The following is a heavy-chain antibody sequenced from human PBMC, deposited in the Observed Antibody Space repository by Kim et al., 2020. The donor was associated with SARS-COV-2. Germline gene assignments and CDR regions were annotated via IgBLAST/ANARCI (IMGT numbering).Heavy chain of an antibody. V-gene: IGHV3-30*02. CDR2: IYDDGTTK. Sequence: GGSLRLSCAASGFTFNSYGMHWVRQAPGKGLEWVAFIYDDGTTKYYADSVKGRFTFSRDNSKNTLFVQMNTLRIEDTAVYYCAKGGSSWDFDYWGQGTLVTVSS. J-gene: IGHJ4*02. CDR3: AKGGSSWDFDY. D-gene: IGHD6-13*01. CDR1: GFTFNSYG.